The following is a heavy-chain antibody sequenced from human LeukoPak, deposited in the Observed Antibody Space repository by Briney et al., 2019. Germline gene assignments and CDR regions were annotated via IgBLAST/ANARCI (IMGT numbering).Heavy chain of an antibody. CDR3: AKDATYCLDN. J-gene: IGHJ4*02. CDR1: GFTFGKYW. V-gene: IGHV3-7*03. CDR2: IKLDGSEK. Sequence: PGGSLRLSCVASGFTFGKYWMSWVRQAPGKGLEWVANIKLDGSEKNYVDSVKGRFTISRDNTKNSLFLQMNSLRVEDTAIYYCAKDATYCLDNWGQGTLVTVSS. D-gene: IGHD1-26*01.